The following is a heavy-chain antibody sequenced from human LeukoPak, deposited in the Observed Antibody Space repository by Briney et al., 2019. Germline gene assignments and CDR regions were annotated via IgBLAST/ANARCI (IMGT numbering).Heavy chain of an antibody. D-gene: IGHD5-12*01. V-gene: IGHV3-30*04. CDR1: GFTFSSYA. CDR3: ARTLSGYDSLYYFDY. J-gene: IGHJ4*02. CDR2: ISYDGSNK. Sequence: GRSLRLSCAASGFTFSSYAMHWVRQAPGKGLEWVAVISYDGSNKYYADSVKGRFTISRDNSKNTLYLQMNSLRAEDTAVYYCARTLSGYDSLYYFDYWGRGTLVTVSS.